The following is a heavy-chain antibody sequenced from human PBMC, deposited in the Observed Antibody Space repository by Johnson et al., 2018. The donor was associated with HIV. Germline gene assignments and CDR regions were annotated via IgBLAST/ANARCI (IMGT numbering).Heavy chain of an antibody. J-gene: IGHJ3*02. V-gene: IGHV3-66*04. CDR3: AKLPGANYDILTGYYGGDTLDI. Sequence: VQLLESGGGLVQPGGSLRLSCAASGFTVSSNYMSWVRQAPGKGLEWVSVIYSGGRTYYADSVKGRFTISRDNSKNTLYLQMNSLRAEDTAVYYCAKLPGANYDILTGYYGGDTLDIWGQGTMVTVSS. CDR1: GFTVSSNY. CDR2: IYSGGRT. D-gene: IGHD3-9*01.